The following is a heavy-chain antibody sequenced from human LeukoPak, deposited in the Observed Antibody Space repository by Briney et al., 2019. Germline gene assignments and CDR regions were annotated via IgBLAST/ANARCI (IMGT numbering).Heavy chain of an antibody. V-gene: IGHV4-30-2*01. J-gene: IGHJ4*02. D-gene: IGHD3-10*01. Sequence: SETLSLTCTVSGGSISSGGYYWSWIRQPPGKGLEWIGYIYHSGSTYYNPSLKSRVTISVDRSKNQFSLKLSSVTAADTAVYYCASMELQFDYWGQGTLVTVSS. CDR1: GGSISSGGYY. CDR2: IYHSGST. CDR3: ASMELQFDY.